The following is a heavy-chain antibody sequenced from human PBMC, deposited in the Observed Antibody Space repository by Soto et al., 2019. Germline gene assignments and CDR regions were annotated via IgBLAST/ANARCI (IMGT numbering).Heavy chain of an antibody. CDR2: ISYDGSNK. D-gene: IGHD6-6*01. Sequence: PGGSLRLSFAASGFTFSSSGMHWVRQAPGKGLEWVAVISYDGSNKYYADSVKGRFTISRDNSKNTLYLQMNSLRAEDTAVYYCAKERVAARFAGSHYYYGMDVWGQGTTVTVSS. CDR3: AKERVAARFAGSHYYYGMDV. J-gene: IGHJ6*02. CDR1: GFTFSSSG. V-gene: IGHV3-30*18.